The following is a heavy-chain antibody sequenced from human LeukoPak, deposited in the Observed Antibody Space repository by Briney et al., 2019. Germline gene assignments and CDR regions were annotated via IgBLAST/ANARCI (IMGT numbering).Heavy chain of an antibody. CDR1: GFTFSSYW. CDR2: INSDGSST. D-gene: IGHD2-15*01. V-gene: IGHV3-74*01. J-gene: IGHJ4*02. CDR3: AREDIPASYDY. Sequence: GSLRLSCAAXGFTFSSYWMHWVRHAPGKGLVWVSRINSDGSSTSYADSVKGRFTISRDNAKNTLYLQMNSLRAEDTAVYYCAREDIPASYDYWGQGTLVTVSS.